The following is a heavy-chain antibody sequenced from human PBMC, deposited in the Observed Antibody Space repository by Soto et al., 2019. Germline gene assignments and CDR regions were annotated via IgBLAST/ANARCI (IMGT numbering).Heavy chain of an antibody. CDR2: IKQDGSEK. Sequence: EVQLVESGGGLVQPGGSLRLSCAASGFTFSSYWMSWVRQAPGKGLEWVANIKQDGSEKYYVDSVKGRFTISRDNAKNSLKLQMNSLRAEDTSVYYCARAGYCGPGCYYYFDYWGQGTLVTVSS. J-gene: IGHJ4*02. CDR3: ARAGYCGPGCYYYFDY. V-gene: IGHV3-7*01. CDR1: GFTFSSYW. D-gene: IGHD2-21*02.